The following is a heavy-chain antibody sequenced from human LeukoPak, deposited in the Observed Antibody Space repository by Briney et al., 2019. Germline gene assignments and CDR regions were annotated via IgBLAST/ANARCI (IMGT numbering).Heavy chain of an antibody. Sequence: SETLSLTCTVSGGSISSYYWSWIRQPPGKGLEWIGYIYYSGSTNYNPSLQSRVTMSVVTSKNQFSLKLSSVTAADTAVYYCARAVPIVRGVTSFDYWGQGTLVTVSS. J-gene: IGHJ4*02. CDR2: IYYSGST. V-gene: IGHV4-59*01. D-gene: IGHD3-10*01. CDR1: GGSISSYY. CDR3: ARAVPIVRGVTSFDY.